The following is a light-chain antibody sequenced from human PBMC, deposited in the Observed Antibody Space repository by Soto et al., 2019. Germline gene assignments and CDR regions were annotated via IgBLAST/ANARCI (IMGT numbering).Light chain of an antibody. V-gene: IGLV2-14*01. CDR1: NSDVGGYNY. J-gene: IGLJ3*02. CDR3: SSYTISNPALWV. CDR2: EVS. Sequence: QSVLTQPASVSGSPGQSITISCTGTNSDVGGYNYVSWYQQHPGKAPKLMIYEVSNRPSGVSNRLSGSKSGNTASLTISGLQAEDEADYYCSSYTISNPALWVFGGGTKLTVL.